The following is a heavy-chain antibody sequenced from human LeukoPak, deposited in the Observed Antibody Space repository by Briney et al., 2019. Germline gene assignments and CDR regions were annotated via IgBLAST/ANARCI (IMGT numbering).Heavy chain of an antibody. V-gene: IGHV1-18*01. CDR3: ARELRITMVRGVIIKGRSFDY. D-gene: IGHD3-10*01. CDR1: GYTFTSYG. J-gene: IGHJ4*02. Sequence: ASVKVSCKASGYTFTSYGISWVRQAPGQGLEWMGWISAYNGNTNYAQKLQGRVTMTTDTSTSTAYMELRSLRPDDTAVYYCARELRITMVRGVIIKGRSFDYWGQGTLVTVSS. CDR2: ISAYNGNT.